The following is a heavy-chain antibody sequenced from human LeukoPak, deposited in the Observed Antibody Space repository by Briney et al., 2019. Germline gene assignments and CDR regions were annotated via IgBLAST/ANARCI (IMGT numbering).Heavy chain of an antibody. J-gene: IGHJ5*02. Sequence: PSETLSLTCAVYGGSFSGYYWSWIRQPPGKGLEWIGEINHSGSTNYIPSLKSRVTISVDTSKNQFSLKLSSVTAADTAVYYCARGTMIVVVNWFDPWGQGTLVTVSS. CDR3: ARGTMIVVVNWFDP. D-gene: IGHD3-22*01. CDR2: INHSGST. V-gene: IGHV4-34*01. CDR1: GGSFSGYY.